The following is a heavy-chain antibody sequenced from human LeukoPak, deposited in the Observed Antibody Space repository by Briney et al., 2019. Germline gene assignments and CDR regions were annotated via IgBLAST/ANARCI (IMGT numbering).Heavy chain of an antibody. CDR1: GFTFSNYG. CDR2: ISYDGSNI. V-gene: IGHV3-30*03. J-gene: IGHJ4*02. CDR3: ASGLVLDFDY. D-gene: IGHD6-19*01. Sequence: GGSLRLSCAASGFTFSNYGMHWVRQAPGKGLAWVAVISYDGSNIYYADSVKGRFTISRDNSKNTLDLQMNSLRVEDTAVYYCASGLVLDFDYWGQGTLVTVSS.